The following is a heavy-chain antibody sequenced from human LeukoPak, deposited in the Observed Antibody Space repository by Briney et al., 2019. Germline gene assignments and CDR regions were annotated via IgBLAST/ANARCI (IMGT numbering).Heavy chain of an antibody. J-gene: IGHJ4*02. D-gene: IGHD2-21*01. CDR2: ISGSGGYT. CDR1: GFTFDDYG. V-gene: IGHV3-23*01. CDR3: AKDQGVYGILWWPGY. Sequence: GGSLRLSCAASGFTFDDYGMSWVRQAPGKGLEWVSTISGSGGYTHYADSVKGRFTISRDNSKNTLYLQMNSLRAEDTALYYCAKDQGVYGILWWPGYWGQGTLVTVSS.